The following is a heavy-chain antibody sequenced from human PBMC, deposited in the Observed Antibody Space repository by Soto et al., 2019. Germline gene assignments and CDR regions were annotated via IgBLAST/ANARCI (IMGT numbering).Heavy chain of an antibody. Sequence: QVQLVESGGGVVQPGRSLRLSCAASGFTFSSYGMHWVRQAPGKGLEWVAVISYDGSNKYYADSVKGRFTISRDNSKNPLYLQMNRLRPEDTAVYYCAKDGAYDFPSYYFDYWGQGTLVTVSS. CDR3: AKDGAYDFPSYYFDY. J-gene: IGHJ4*02. D-gene: IGHD3-3*01. V-gene: IGHV3-30*18. CDR1: GFTFSSYG. CDR2: ISYDGSNK.